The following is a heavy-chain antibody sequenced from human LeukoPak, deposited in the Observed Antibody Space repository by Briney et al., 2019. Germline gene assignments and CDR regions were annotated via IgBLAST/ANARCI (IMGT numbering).Heavy chain of an antibody. J-gene: IGHJ6*03. CDR2: IHYSGST. CDR1: GGSINSYY. Sequence: SETLSLTCTVSGGSINSYYWSWIRQPPGKGLEWIGYIHYSGSTNYNPSLKSRVTISVDTSKNHFSLKLSSVTAADTAVYYCARMTEGGYTYGYFYYYYMDVWGKGTTVTISS. V-gene: IGHV4-59*01. CDR3: ARMTEGGYTYGYFYYYYMDV. D-gene: IGHD5-18*01.